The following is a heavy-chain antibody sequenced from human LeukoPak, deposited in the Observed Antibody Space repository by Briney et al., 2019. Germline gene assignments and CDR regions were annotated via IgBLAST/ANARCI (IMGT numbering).Heavy chain of an antibody. CDR1: GGPISGYY. V-gene: IGHV4-34*12. CDR2: IIHTGSTNT. CDR3: ARTAKYYYGSETYYFFDY. J-gene: IGHJ4*02. D-gene: IGHD3-10*01. Sequence: ASETLSLTCAVYGGPISGYYWTWIRQSPGEGLEWIGEIIHTGSTNTNYNPSLKSRVTISLDTSQNQFSLKLTSVTPADTAVYYCARTAKYYYGSETYYFFDYWGQGTLVTVSS.